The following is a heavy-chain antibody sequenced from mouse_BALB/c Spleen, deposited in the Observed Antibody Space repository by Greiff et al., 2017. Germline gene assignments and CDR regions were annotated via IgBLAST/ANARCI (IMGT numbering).Heavy chain of an antibody. Sequence: VKLVESGAELARPGASVKLSCKASGYTFTSYWMQWVKQRPGQGLEWIGAIYPGDGDTRYTQKFKGKATLTADKSSSTAYMQLSSLASEDSAVYYCARTTATSAMDYWGQGTSVTVSS. CDR2: IYPGDGDT. J-gene: IGHJ4*01. CDR1: GYTFTSYW. CDR3: ARTTATSAMDY. V-gene: IGHV1-87*01. D-gene: IGHD1-2*01.